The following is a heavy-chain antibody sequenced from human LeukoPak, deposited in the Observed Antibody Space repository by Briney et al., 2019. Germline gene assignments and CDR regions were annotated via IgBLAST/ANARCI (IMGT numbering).Heavy chain of an antibody. CDR1: GGSFSGYY. V-gene: IGHV3-66*01. J-gene: IGHJ6*02. CDR3: AREPTGEFYYYYGMDV. CDR2: IYSGGST. D-gene: IGHD7-27*01. Sequence: ETLSLTCAVYGGSFSGYYWSWIRQPPGKGLEWVSVIYSGGSTYYADSVKGRFTISRDNSKNTLYLQMNSLRAEDTAVYYCAREPTGEFYYYYGMDVWGQGTTVTVSS.